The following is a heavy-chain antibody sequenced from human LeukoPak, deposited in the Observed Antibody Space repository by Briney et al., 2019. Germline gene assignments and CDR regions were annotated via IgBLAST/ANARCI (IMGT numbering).Heavy chain of an antibody. CDR3: ARGPYSGSYRPLYFDY. CDR1: GYTFTSYY. D-gene: IGHD1-26*01. V-gene: IGHV1-46*01. J-gene: IGHJ4*02. CDR2: INPSGGSA. Sequence: ASVKVSCKASGYTFTSYYMHWVRQAPGQGLEWMGIINPSGGSATYAQKFQGRVTITTDESTSTAYMELSSLRSEDTAVYYCARGPYSGSYRPLYFDYWGQGTLVTVSS.